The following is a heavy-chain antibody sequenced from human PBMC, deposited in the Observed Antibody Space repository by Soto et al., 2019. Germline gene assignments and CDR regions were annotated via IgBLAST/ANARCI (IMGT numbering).Heavy chain of an antibody. V-gene: IGHV3-33*06. D-gene: IGHD5-18*01. CDR1: GFNFSIYG. J-gene: IGHJ3*02. CDR3: AKEALVDTAMDTTGVDSFDI. Sequence: QVQLVESGGGVVQPGRSLRLSCAASGFNFSIYGMHWVRQAPGKGLEWVAVIWYDGSNKYYADSVKGRFTISRDNSKNTLYLQINSLRAEDTAVYYCAKEALVDTAMDTTGVDSFDIWGQGTMVTVSS. CDR2: IWYDGSNK.